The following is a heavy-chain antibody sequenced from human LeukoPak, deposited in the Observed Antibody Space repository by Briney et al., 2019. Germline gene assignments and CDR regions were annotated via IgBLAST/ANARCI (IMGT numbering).Heavy chain of an antibody. D-gene: IGHD6-6*01. CDR1: GGSFSGYY. CDR2: VYYSGST. V-gene: IGHV4-59*08. J-gene: IGHJ4*02. CDR3: ARRPDGTSHFDY. Sequence: PSETLSLTCAVYGGSFSGYYWSWIRQPPGKGLEWIGYVYYSGSTNYNPSLKSRVTISVDTSKKQFSLKLSSVTAADTAVYYCARRPDGTSHFDYWGQGTLVTVSS.